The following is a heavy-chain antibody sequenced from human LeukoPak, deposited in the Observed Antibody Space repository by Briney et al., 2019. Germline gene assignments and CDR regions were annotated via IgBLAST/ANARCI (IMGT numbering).Heavy chain of an antibody. CDR3: ARGRVSSSTWYSTYYYFFSIDF. CDR1: DASITMYY. Sequence: NTSATLSLTCTVSDASITMYYWTWIRPPPGKGREWIGYVDHTGSTKFNPSLNGRVSISRDTSNTFFSLRLRSVTAADTAVYFCARGRVSSSTWYSTYYYFFSIDFWGKGTTVTVSS. V-gene: IGHV4-59*01. D-gene: IGHD4-11*01. J-gene: IGHJ6*03. CDR2: VDHTGST.